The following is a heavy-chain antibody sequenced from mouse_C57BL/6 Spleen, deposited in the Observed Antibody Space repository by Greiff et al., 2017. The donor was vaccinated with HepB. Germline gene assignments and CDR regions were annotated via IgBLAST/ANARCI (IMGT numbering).Heavy chain of an antibody. Sequence: VQLQESGPELVKPGASVKISCKASGYAFSSSWMNWVKQRPGKGLEWIGRIYPGDGDTNYKGKFKGKATLTADKSSSTAYLQISSLTSDDSAVYFFARQPYYFDYWGQGTTLTVSS. CDR1: GYAFSSSW. J-gene: IGHJ2*01. CDR3: ARQPYYFDY. V-gene: IGHV1-82*01. CDR2: IYPGDGDT. D-gene: IGHD6-1*01.